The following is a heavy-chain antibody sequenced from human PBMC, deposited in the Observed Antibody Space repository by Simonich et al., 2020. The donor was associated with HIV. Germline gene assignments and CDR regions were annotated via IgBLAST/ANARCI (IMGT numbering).Heavy chain of an antibody. D-gene: IGHD3-16*01. V-gene: IGHV3-30*07. J-gene: IGHJ4*02. Sequence: QVQLVESGGGVVQPGRSLRLSCAASGFTFSSYAIHWVRLAPGKGLECVAVISYDGSNKYYADSVKGRFTISRDNSKNTLYLQMNSLRAEDTAVYYCASGGSISSVWADDYWGQGTLDTVSS. CDR3: ASGGSISSVWADDY. CDR2: ISYDGSNK. CDR1: GFTFSSYA.